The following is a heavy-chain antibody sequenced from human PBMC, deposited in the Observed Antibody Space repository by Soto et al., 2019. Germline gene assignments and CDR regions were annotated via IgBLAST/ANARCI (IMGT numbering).Heavy chain of an antibody. J-gene: IGHJ4*02. CDR2: ISSSSSYI. V-gene: IGHV3-21*02. CDR3: ARGRGHPGPYCSTGGCDYYLAS. CDR1: GFTLKTYT. Sequence: AQLVESGGGLVKPGGSLRLSCAVSGFTLKTYTMSWVRQAPGRGLEWVSSISSSSSYIYTADSLKGRFTISRDNAENSLFLQMDSLRVEDTAVYFCARGRGHPGPYCSTGGCDYYLASWGQGILVTVSS. D-gene: IGHD2-15*01.